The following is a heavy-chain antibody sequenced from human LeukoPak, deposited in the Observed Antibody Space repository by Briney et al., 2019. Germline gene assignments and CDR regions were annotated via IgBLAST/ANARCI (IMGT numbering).Heavy chain of an antibody. CDR2: IYYSGST. V-gene: IGHV4-39*01. CDR1: GGSISSSSYY. J-gene: IGHJ4*02. Sequence: PSETLSLTCTVSGGSISSSSYYWGWIRQPPGKGPEWIGSIYYSGSTYYNPSLKSRVTISVDTSKNQFSLKLSSVTAADTAVYYCARQPDIVVVVAAFSFDYWGQGTLVTVSS. D-gene: IGHD2-15*01. CDR3: ARQPDIVVVVAAFSFDY.